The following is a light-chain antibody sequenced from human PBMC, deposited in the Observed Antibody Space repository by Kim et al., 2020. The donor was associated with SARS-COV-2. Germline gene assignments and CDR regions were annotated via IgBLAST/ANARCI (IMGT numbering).Light chain of an antibody. CDR1: QSISSY. CDR3: QQSYSTPFT. V-gene: IGKV1-39*01. J-gene: IGKJ4*01. CDR2: AAS. Sequence: DIQMTQSPSSLSASVGDRVTITCRASQSISSYLNWYQQKPGKAPKLLIYAASRLQSGVPSRFSGSGSGTDFTLTISSLQPEDFATYYCQQSYSTPFTFGGGTKVDIK.